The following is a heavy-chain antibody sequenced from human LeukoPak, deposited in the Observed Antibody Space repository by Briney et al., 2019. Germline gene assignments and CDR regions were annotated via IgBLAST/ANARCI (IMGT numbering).Heavy chain of an antibody. D-gene: IGHD6-25*01. CDR3: ARGHSGQMDYFDY. CDR2: IYHSGST. Sequence: SETLSLTCTVSGYSISSGYYWGWIRQPPGKGLEWIGSIYHSGSTYYNPSLKSRVTISVDTSKNQFSLKLSSVTAADTAVYYCARGHSGQMDYFDYWGQGTLVTVSS. V-gene: IGHV4-38-2*02. J-gene: IGHJ4*02. CDR1: GYSISSGYY.